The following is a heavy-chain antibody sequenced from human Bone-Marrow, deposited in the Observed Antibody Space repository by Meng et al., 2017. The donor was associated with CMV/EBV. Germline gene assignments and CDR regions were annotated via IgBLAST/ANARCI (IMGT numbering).Heavy chain of an antibody. CDR1: GFTVSSNY. CDR3: ARVPYDWEAFDI. V-gene: IGHV3-66*01. CDR2: IYSGGST. D-gene: IGHD3-16*01. Sequence: GESLKISCAASGFTVSSNYMSWVRQAPGKGLEWVSVIYSGGSTYYADSVKGRFTISRDNSKNTLYLQMSSLRAEDTAVYYCARVPYDWEAFDIWGQGTMVTVSS. J-gene: IGHJ3*02.